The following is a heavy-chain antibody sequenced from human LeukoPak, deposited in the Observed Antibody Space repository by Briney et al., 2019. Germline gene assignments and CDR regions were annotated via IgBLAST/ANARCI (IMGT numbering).Heavy chain of an antibody. CDR3: ARYCTSTSCAFEY. J-gene: IGHJ4*02. CDR2: ISGSGGSP. D-gene: IGHD2-2*01. V-gene: IGHV3-23*01. Sequence: QTGGSLRLSCAASGFAFSSYGMHWVRQAPGEGLEWVSSISGSGGSPIYADSVKGRFTISRDNSKSTLYLQMNSLRAEDTAIYYCARYCTSTSCAFEYWGQGTLVTVSS. CDR1: GFAFSSYG.